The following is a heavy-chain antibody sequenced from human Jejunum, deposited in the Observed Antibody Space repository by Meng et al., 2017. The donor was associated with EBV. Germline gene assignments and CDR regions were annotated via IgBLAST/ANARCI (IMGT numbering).Heavy chain of an antibody. CDR1: GYTFTDDY. V-gene: IGHV1-2*06. Sequence: VQLVQTGTEVKESGASVKVPCKASGYTFTDDYLHWVRQAPGQGLEWMGRVNPNSGVTNCAEKFQGRVTMTRDTSISTSYMEVSRLTSDDTAVYYCARPISGYTYYFDYWGQGTLVTVSS. CDR2: VNPNSGVT. J-gene: IGHJ4*02. CDR3: ARPISGYTYYFDY. D-gene: IGHD5-18*01.